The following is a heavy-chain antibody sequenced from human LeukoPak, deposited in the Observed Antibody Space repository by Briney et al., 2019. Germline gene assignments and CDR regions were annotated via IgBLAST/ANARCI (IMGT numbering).Heavy chain of an antibody. J-gene: IGHJ6*02. CDR1: GFSFSTYG. D-gene: IGHD7-27*01. V-gene: IGHV3-30*03. Sequence: GGSLRLSCAASGFSFSTYGIHWVRQAPGKGLEWVAVISYDGSNKYYADSVKGRFTISRDNSKNTLYLQMNSLRAEDTAVYYCARDLPGADYYYYGMDVWGQGTTVTVSS. CDR3: ARDLPGADYYYYGMDV. CDR2: ISYDGSNK.